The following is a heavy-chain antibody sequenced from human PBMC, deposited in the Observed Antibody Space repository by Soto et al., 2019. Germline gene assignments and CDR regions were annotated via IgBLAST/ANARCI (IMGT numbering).Heavy chain of an antibody. CDR1: GFTFSSYA. D-gene: IGHD6-19*01. J-gene: IGHJ4*02. V-gene: IGHV3-30-3*01. CDR3: ARDPPPYSSGWYRYFDY. Sequence: PGGSLRLSCAASGFTFSSYAMHWVRQAPGKGLEWVAVISYDGSNKYYADSVKGRFTISRDNSKNTLYLQMNSLRAEDTAVYYCARDPPPYSSGWYRYFDYWGQGTLVTVSS. CDR2: ISYDGSNK.